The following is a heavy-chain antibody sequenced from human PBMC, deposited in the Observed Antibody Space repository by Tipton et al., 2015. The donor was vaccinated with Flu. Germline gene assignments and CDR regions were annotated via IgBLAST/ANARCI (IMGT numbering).Heavy chain of an antibody. CDR3: ARYGSYFEY. CDR2: IYTSGNT. CDR1: GGSLSGYY. J-gene: IGHJ4*02. Sequence: TLSLTCNVSGGSLSGYYWSWIRQPAGKGLEWIGRIYTSGNTNYSPSLKSRVTMSVDTSKNQFSLKVSSVTAADTAVYYCARYGSYFEYWGQGTLVTVSS. D-gene: IGHD1-26*01. V-gene: IGHV4-4*07.